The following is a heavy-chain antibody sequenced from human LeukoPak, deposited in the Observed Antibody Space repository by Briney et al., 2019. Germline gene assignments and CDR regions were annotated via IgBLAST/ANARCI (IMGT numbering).Heavy chain of an antibody. D-gene: IGHD3-22*01. CDR2: IKQDGSEK. CDR3: ARERFYFDGSGYSGAPTL. J-gene: IGHJ4*02. V-gene: IGHV3-7*01. CDR1: GFTFSSYW. Sequence: PGGSLRLSCAASGFTFSSYWMSWVRQAPGKGLEWVANIKQDGSEKYYMDSLKGRFTIPRDNAKNSLYLQMNSLGAEDTAVYYCARERFYFDGSGYSGAPTLGGQGTLVTVSS.